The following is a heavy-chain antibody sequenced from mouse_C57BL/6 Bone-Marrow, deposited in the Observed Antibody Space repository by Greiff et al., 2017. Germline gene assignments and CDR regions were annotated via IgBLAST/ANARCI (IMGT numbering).Heavy chain of an antibody. D-gene: IGHD1-1*01. V-gene: IGHV1-80*01. Sequence: VQLQQSGAELVKPGASVKISCKASGYAFSSYWMNWVKQRPGTGLEWIGQIYPGDGDTNYNGKFKGKATLTADKSSSTAYMQLSSLTSEDSAVYFCARSYYGSSCGYWGQGTTLTVSS. CDR3: ARSYYGSSCGY. CDR1: GYAFSSYW. J-gene: IGHJ2*01. CDR2: IYPGDGDT.